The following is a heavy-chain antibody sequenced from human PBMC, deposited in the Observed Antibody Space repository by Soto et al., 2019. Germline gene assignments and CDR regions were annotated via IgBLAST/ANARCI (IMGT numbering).Heavy chain of an antibody. CDR2: MKPDGSET. J-gene: IGHJ4*02. CDR3: AKPTSDECIWGGFAS. Sequence: EVQLVESGGGLVQPGGSLRLSCAASGFIFGAYGLSWVRQAPGKGLEWVANMKPDGSETYYVDSVKGRFTISRDNARNSLYLQVNDLRAEDTAVYYCAKPTSDECIWGGFASWGQGTLVTVSS. CDR1: GFIFGAYG. V-gene: IGHV3-7*01. D-gene: IGHD2-21*01.